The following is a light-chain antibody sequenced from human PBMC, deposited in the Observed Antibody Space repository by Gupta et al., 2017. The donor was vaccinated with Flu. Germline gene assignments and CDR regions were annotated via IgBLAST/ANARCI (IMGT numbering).Light chain of an antibody. J-gene: IGKJ2*03. CDR1: QTLLHSTRYNY. CDR2: LGS. V-gene: IGKV2-28*01. Sequence: IVLTQSPLSLTVTPGEPASISCRSSQTLLHSTRYNYLDWYVQKPGQSPQLLIYLGSNRASGVPDRFSGSGSGTDFTLKISRVEAEDVGVYYCFQALQTPRSFGQGTKLEIK. CDR3: FQALQTPRS.